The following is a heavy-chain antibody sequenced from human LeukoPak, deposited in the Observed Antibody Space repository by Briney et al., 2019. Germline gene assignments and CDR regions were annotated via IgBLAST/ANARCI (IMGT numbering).Heavy chain of an antibody. CDR1: GYSFTSYW. V-gene: IGHV5-10-1*01. CDR2: IDPSDSYT. Sequence: GESLKISCKGSGYSFTSYWISWVRQMPGKGLEWMGRIDPSDSYTNYSPSFQGHVTISADKSISTAYLQWSSLKASDTAMYYCARHESSSWPRDPDYYYYGMDVWGRGTTVTVSS. D-gene: IGHD6-13*01. J-gene: IGHJ6*02. CDR3: ARHESSSWPRDPDYYYYGMDV.